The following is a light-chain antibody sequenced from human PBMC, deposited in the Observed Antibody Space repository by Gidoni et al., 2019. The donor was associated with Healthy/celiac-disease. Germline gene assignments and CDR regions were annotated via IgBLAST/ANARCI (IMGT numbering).Light chain of an antibody. CDR2: GAS. Sequence: EIVWTQSPGTLSLSPGVRATLSCRASQSVSSSYLAWYQQKPGQAPRLLIYGASSRATGIPARFSGSGSGTDFTLTISRLEPDDFAVYYCQQYGSSPRTFGQGTKVEIK. CDR1: QSVSSSY. CDR3: QQYGSSPRT. V-gene: IGKV3-20*01. J-gene: IGKJ1*01.